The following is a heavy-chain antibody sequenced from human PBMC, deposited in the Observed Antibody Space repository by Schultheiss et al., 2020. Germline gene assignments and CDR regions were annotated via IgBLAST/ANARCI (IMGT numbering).Heavy chain of an antibody. V-gene: IGHV4-39*07. D-gene: IGHD3-22*01. Sequence: SATLSLTCTVSGGSISSGGYYWSWIRQHPGKGLEWIGTIVYIGTSSYNPSLKSRVTISVDTSKNQFSLKLSSVTAADTAVYYCAISEYYYDSSGYFQFDYWGQGTLVTVS. CDR3: AISEYYYDSSGYFQFDY. J-gene: IGHJ4*02. CDR2: IVYIGTS. CDR1: GGSISSGGYY.